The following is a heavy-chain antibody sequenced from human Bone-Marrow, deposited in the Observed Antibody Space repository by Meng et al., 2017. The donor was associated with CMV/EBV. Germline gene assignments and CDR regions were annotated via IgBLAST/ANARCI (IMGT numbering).Heavy chain of an antibody. CDR1: GYSISSGYY. D-gene: IGHD3-3*01. CDR3: ARGFWSGYYFLDP. J-gene: IGHJ5*02. Sequence: GSLRLSCTVSGYSISSGYYWGWVRQPPGKGLEWIGSIYHSGSTYYNPSLKSRVTISVDMSKNQFSLNLMSVTAADTAVYYCARGFWSGYYFLDPWGQGTLVTVSS. CDR2: IYHSGST. V-gene: IGHV4-38-2*02.